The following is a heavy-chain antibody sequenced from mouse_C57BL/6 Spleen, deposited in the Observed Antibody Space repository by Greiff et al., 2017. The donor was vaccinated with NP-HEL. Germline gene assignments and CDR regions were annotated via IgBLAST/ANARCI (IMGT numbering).Heavy chain of an antibody. CDR3: ASGYGYDYAIDY. CDR2: ISSGSSTI. CDR1: GFTFSDYG. J-gene: IGHJ4*01. V-gene: IGHV5-17*01. D-gene: IGHD2-2*01. Sequence: EVQRVESGGGLVKPGGSLKLSCAASGFTFSDYGMHWVRQAPEKGLEWVAYISSGSSTIYYADTVKGRFTISRDNAKNTLFLQMTSLRSEDTAMYYCASGYGYDYAIDYWGQGTSVTVSS.